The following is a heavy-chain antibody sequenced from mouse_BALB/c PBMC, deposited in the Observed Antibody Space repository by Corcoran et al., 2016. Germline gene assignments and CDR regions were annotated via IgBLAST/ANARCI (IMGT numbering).Heavy chain of an antibody. J-gene: IGHJ1*01. V-gene: IGHV9-3-1*01. CDR2: INTYTGEP. CDR3: ARRERDWYFDV. Sequence: QIQLVQSGPELKKPGETVKISCKASGYTFTNYGMNWVKQAPGKGLKWRGWINTYTGEPTYADDFKGRFAFSLETSASTAYLQINNLKNEDTATYFWARRERDWYFDVWGAGTTVTVSS. CDR1: GYTFTNYG.